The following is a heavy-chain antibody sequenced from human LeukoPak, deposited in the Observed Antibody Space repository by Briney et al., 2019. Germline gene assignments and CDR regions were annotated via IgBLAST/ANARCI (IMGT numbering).Heavy chain of an antibody. CDR1: GFTFSSSS. CDR3: ARVGAVMVRGVPSYFDY. CDR2: ISSSSSYI. D-gene: IGHD3-10*01. V-gene: IGHV3-21*01. Sequence: GGSLRLSCAASGFTFSSSSMNWVRQAPGKWLEWVSSISSSSSYIYYADSVKGRFTISRDNAKNSLYLQMNSLRDEDTAVYYCARVGAVMVRGVPSYFDYWGQGTLVTVSS. J-gene: IGHJ4*02.